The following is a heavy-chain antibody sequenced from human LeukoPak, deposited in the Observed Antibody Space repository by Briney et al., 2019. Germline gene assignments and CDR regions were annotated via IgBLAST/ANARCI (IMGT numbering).Heavy chain of an antibody. Sequence: GGSLRLSCAASGFTFSTYVMHWVRQAPGKGLEWVAVVSYDGSNKNYVDSVEGRFTISRDNSRNTLYLQMNSLRAEDTAVYYCRYFSSGYYYLDYWGQGTLVTVSS. CDR3: RYFSSGYYYLDY. CDR1: GFTFSTYV. D-gene: IGHD3-22*01. J-gene: IGHJ4*02. V-gene: IGHV3-30-3*01. CDR2: VSYDGSNK.